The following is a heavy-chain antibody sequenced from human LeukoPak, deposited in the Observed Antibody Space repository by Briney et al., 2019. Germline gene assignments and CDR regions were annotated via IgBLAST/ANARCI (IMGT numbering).Heavy chain of an antibody. Sequence: SETLSLTCTVSGGSISSYYWSWIRQPPGKGVEWIGYIYYSGSTNYNPSLKSRVTISVDTSKNQFSLKLSSVTAADTAVYYCARDLRYSGYVLGYYFDYWGQGTLVTVSS. V-gene: IGHV4-59*01. CDR3: ARDLRYSGYVLGYYFDY. D-gene: IGHD5-12*01. CDR2: IYYSGST. J-gene: IGHJ4*02. CDR1: GGSISSYY.